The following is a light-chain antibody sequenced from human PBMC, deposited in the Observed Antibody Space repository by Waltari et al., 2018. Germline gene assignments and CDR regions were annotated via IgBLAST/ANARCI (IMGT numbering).Light chain of an antibody. CDR2: DAS. Sequence: EIVLTQSPATLSLSPGDGATLSCRASQSVSSYLAWYQQKPGQAPRLLIYDASNRATGILARFSGSGSGTDFTLTITGLEPEDFAVYYCQQRSNWPPTFGQGTKVEIK. J-gene: IGKJ1*01. V-gene: IGKV3-11*01. CDR1: QSVSSY. CDR3: QQRSNWPPT.